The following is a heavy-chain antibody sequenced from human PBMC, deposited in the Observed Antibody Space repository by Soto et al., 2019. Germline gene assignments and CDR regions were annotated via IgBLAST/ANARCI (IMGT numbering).Heavy chain of an antibody. CDR2: ISSSSSYI. D-gene: IGHD2-2*01. CDR1: GFTFSSYS. V-gene: IGHV3-21*01. CDR3: ARDLPAGPYCSSTSCYVYYYYMDV. J-gene: IGHJ6*03. Sequence: EVQLVESGGGLVKPGGSLSPSCAASGFTFSSYSMNWVRQAPGKGLEWVSSISSSSSYIYYADSVKGRFTISRDNAKNSLYLQMNSLRAEDTAVYYCARDLPAGPYCSSTSCYVYYYYMDVWGKGTTVTVSS.